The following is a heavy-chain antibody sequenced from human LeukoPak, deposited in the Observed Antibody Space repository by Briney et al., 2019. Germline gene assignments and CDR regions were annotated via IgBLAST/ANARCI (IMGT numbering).Heavy chain of an antibody. CDR2: ISYDGSNK. V-gene: IGHV3-30*18. D-gene: IGHD6-13*01. CDR1: GFTFSSYG. CDR3: AKDEYSSSWTAGY. J-gene: IGHJ4*02. Sequence: GGSLRLSCAASGFTFSSYGMHWVRQAPGKGLEWVAVISYDGSNKYYADSVKGRFTISRDNSKNTLYLQMNSLRAEDTAVYYCAKDEYSSSWTAGYWGQGTLVTVSS.